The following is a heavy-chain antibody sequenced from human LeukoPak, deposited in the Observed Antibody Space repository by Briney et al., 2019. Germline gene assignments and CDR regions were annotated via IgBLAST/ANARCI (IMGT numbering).Heavy chain of an antibody. J-gene: IGHJ6*01. CDR2: ISSSGITI. Sequence: GGSLRLSCAASGFTFRDYDMSWIRQAPGKGLEGFSYISSSGITIYYAASVNGRFTIARDNAKNSMYLQMNSLRTRHTAGPHCARDTVVPAAFYYYSGMDVWGQGTTVTVSS. CDR1: GFTFRDYD. D-gene: IGHD2-2*01. CDR3: ARDTVVPAAFYYYSGMDV. V-gene: IGHV3-11*01.